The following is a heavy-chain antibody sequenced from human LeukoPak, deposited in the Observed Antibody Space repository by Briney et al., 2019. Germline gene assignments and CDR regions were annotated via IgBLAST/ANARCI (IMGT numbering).Heavy chain of an antibody. J-gene: IGHJ3*02. D-gene: IGHD1-26*01. Sequence: GGSLRLSCAASGFTFSSYSMNWVSQAAGKGLEWVQSISSSGSYIYYADSVKGRFTISRDNAKNSLYLQMNSLRAEDTAVYYCAGPYSGSYYTAFDIWGQGTMVTVSS. CDR1: GFTFSSYS. V-gene: IGHV3-21*01. CDR2: ISSSGSYI. CDR3: AGPYSGSYYTAFDI.